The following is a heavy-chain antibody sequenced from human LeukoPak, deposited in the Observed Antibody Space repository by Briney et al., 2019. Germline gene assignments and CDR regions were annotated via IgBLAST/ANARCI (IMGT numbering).Heavy chain of an antibody. Sequence: PGGSLRLSCAASGFTFSSYWMSWVRQAPGKGLEWVANIKQDGSEKYYVDSVKGRFTISRDNAKNSLYLQMNSLRAEDTAVYYCAKDLERYCSGGSCSGPFDPWGQGTLVTVSS. CDR2: IKQDGSEK. CDR3: AKDLERYCSGGSCSGPFDP. V-gene: IGHV3-7*03. J-gene: IGHJ5*02. D-gene: IGHD2-15*01. CDR1: GFTFSSYW.